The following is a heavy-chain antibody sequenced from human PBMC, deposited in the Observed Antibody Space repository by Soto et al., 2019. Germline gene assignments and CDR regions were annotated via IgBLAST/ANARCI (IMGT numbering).Heavy chain of an antibody. D-gene: IGHD6-19*01. CDR2: VSHDGRNT. J-gene: IGHJ4*02. Sequence: VQLVESGGGVVQLGSSLQLPVEASGFPFSDKALHWVRKAQGRGLEGVAVVSHDGRNTHYADSVKGRFTISRDSSKNTVSLEMTSLRAEDTAVYYCAKGGRQWLVTSDFNYWGQGALVTVSS. V-gene: IGHV3-30*18. CDR3: AKGGRQWLVTSDFNY. CDR1: GFPFSDKA.